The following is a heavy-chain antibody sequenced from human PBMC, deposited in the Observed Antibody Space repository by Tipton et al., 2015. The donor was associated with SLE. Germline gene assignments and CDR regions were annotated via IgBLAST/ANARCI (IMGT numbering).Heavy chain of an antibody. J-gene: IGHJ4*02. V-gene: IGHV4-59*08. CDR3: ARQTGSGSFDY. CDR1: GGSISSYY. D-gene: IGHD3-10*01. Sequence: TLSLTCTVSGGSISSYYWSWIRQPPGKGLEWIGYIYYSGSTNYNPSLKSRVTISVDTSKNQFSLKLSSVTAADTAVYYCARQTGSGSFDYWGQGTLVTVSS. CDR2: IYYSGST.